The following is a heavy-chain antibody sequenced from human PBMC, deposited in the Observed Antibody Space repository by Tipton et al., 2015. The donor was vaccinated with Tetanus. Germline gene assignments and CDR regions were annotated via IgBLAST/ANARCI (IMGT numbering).Heavy chain of an antibody. Sequence: TLSLTCTVSGASITSAGYYWSWIRQHPGKGLEWIGYIYSSGSPHYHPSLKSRVSISVDPSKNHFSLKLTSLTVADTAVYYCARSRGVIPAAMTEDFWGQGTLVTVSS. CDR2: IYSSGSP. CDR3: ARSRGVIPAAMTEDF. D-gene: IGHD2-2*01. J-gene: IGHJ4*02. CDR1: GASITSAGYY. V-gene: IGHV4-31*03.